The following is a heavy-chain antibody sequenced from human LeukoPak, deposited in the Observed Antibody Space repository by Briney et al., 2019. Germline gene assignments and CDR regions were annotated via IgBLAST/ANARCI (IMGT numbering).Heavy chain of an antibody. CDR1: GFTFRTYG. CDR3: ARDRSHAFDV. Sequence: GGSLRLSCAASGFTFRTYGMHWVRQAPGKGLEWAAVIWYDGSNKYYADSVKGRFTISRDNSKNTLYLQMNSLRAEDTAVYYCARDRSHAFDVWGQGTMVTVSS. CDR2: IWYDGSNK. V-gene: IGHV3-33*01. J-gene: IGHJ3*01.